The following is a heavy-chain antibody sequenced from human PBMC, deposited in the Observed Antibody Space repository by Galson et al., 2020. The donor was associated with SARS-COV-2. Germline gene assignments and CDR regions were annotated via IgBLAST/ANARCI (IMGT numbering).Heavy chain of an antibody. CDR1: GYSLTELS. D-gene: IGHD6-19*01. Sequence: ASVKVSCKVSGYSLTELSLHWVRQAPGIGLEWLGRLDPEYGDTIYAQKFQGRVSMTVDTSTDTAYMEVHSLRSDDTALYFCASGRSSGWYDFWGQGTLVTVSS. CDR3: ASGRSSGWYDF. CDR2: LDPEYGDT. J-gene: IGHJ5*01. V-gene: IGHV1-24*01.